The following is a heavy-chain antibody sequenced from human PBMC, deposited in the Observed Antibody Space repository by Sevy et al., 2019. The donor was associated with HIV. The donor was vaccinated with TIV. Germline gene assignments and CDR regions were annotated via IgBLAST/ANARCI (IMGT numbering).Heavy chain of an antibody. CDR2: IYYSGST. V-gene: IGHV4-59*12. J-gene: IGHJ6*03. CDR1: GGSISSYY. CDR3: ARGWHCSSTSCRKINYYYYYMDV. Sequence: SETLSLTCTVSGGSISSYYWSWIRQPPGKGLEWIGYIYYSGSTNYNPSLKSRVTISVDTSKNQFSLKLSSVTAADTAVYYCARGWHCSSTSCRKINYYYYYMDVWGEGTTVTVSS. D-gene: IGHD2-2*01.